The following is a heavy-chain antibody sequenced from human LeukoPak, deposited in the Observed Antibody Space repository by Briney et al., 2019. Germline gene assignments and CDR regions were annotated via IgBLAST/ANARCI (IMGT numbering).Heavy chain of an antibody. Sequence: ASVKVSCKASGYASTRHYVHWVRQAPGQGLEWMGLINPSGSSTIYAQKFQGRVTMTRDMSTSTDYMELSSLRSEDTAVYYCARDNSVGDYAWWFDPWGQGTLVTVSS. J-gene: IGHJ5*02. V-gene: IGHV1-46*01. CDR3: ARDNSVGDYAWWFDP. CDR2: INPSGSST. D-gene: IGHD1-26*01. CDR1: GYASTRHY.